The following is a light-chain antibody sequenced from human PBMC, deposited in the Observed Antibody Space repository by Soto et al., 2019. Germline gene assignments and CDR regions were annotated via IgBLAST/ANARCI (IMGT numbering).Light chain of an antibody. CDR1: SSDLGGYNF. J-gene: IGLJ1*01. CDR2: DVG. V-gene: IGLV2-14*03. CDR3: SSYSSSSSV. Sequence: QSALTQPASVSGSPGQSVTISCTGTSSDLGGYNFVSWYQHHPGKAPKLMIYDVGNRPSGVSVRFSGSKSGNTASLTIFGLQAEDEADYYCSSYSSSSSVFGTGTKLTVL.